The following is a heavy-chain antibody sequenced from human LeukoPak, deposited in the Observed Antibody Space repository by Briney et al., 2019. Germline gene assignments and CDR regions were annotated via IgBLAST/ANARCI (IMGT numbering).Heavy chain of an antibody. D-gene: IGHD5-24*01. CDR3: ARGVEMATIIDY. V-gene: IGHV4-34*01. Sequence: SETLSLTCAVYGGSFSDYYWTWIRQPPGKGLEWIGEINHSGSTNYNPSLKSRVTISVDTSKKQFFLRLSSVTAADTAVYYCARGVEMATIIDYWGQGTLVTVSS. J-gene: IGHJ4*02. CDR1: GGSFSDYY. CDR2: INHSGST.